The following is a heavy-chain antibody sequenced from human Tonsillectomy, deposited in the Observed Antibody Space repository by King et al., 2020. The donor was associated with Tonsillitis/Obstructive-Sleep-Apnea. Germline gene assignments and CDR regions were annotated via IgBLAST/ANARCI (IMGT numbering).Heavy chain of an antibody. Sequence: QLVQSGAEVKKPGASVKVSCKASGYTFTGYYMHWVRQAPGQGLEWMGWINPNSGGTNYAQKFQGRVTMTRDTSISAAYMELSRLTSDDTAVYYCARGNCGGDCYAWFDPWGQGTLVTVSS. CDR2: INPNSGGT. J-gene: IGHJ5*02. CDR3: ARGNCGGDCYAWFDP. CDR1: GYTFTGYY. D-gene: IGHD2-21*02. V-gene: IGHV1-2*02.